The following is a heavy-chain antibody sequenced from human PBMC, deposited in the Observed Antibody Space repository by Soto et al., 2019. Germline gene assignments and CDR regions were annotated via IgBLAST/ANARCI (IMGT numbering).Heavy chain of an antibody. D-gene: IGHD3-3*01. V-gene: IGHV3-23*01. Sequence: XGSLKLSCAASGFTFSSYPMSWVRQAPGKGLEWVSSTSVSGSSTYYADSVKGRFTISRDNSKNTLYLQMNSLRAEDTAVYYCAKVADYNFWSGYLYWGQGTLVTVSS. J-gene: IGHJ4*02. CDR3: AKVADYNFWSGYLY. CDR1: GFTFSSYP. CDR2: TSVSGSST.